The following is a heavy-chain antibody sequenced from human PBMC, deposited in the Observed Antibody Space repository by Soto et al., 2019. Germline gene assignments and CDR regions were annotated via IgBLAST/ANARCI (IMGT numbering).Heavy chain of an antibody. V-gene: IGHV3-33*01. CDR1: GFTFSGYA. Sequence: QVQLVESGGGVVQPGRSLRLSCATSGFTFSGYAIHWVRQAPGKGLEWVAILWYDGSIEYYADSVKGRFTISRDSSKTALYLQMNSLRGDDTAVYYCARDSGRAYFDYWGQGTLVTVSS. CDR2: LWYDGSIE. J-gene: IGHJ4*02. D-gene: IGHD3-10*01. CDR3: ARDSGRAYFDY.